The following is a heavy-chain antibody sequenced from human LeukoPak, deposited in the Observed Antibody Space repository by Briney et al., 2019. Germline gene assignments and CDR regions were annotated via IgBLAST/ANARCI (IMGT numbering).Heavy chain of an antibody. D-gene: IGHD5-18*01. Sequence: SETLSLTCTASGGSISSYYWSWIRQPPGKGLEWIGYIYYSGSTNYNPSLKSRVTISVDTSKNQFSLKLSSVTAADTAVYYCARHSTRGYSYGHDAFDIWGQGTMVTVSS. CDR2: IYYSGST. CDR1: GGSISSYY. V-gene: IGHV4-59*01. CDR3: ARHSTRGYSYGHDAFDI. J-gene: IGHJ3*02.